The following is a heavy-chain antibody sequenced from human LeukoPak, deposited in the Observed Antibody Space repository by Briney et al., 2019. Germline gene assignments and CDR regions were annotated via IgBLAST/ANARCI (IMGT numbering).Heavy chain of an antibody. Sequence: GESLKISCKGSGYSFTSSWIGWVRQMPGKGLEWMGIIYPVDSDTKYSPSFQGQVTISADKSISTAFLQWSSLKASDTAMYYCARPSGTYNRFDDWGQGTLVTVSS. CDR3: ARPSGTYNRFDD. CDR1: GYSFTSSW. J-gene: IGHJ4*02. V-gene: IGHV5-51*01. CDR2: IYPVDSDT. D-gene: IGHD1-26*01.